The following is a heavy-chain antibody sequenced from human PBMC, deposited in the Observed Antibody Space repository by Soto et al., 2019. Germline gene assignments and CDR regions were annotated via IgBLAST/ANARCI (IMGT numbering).Heavy chain of an antibody. CDR3: ARNRMSTGGGVISSYPKGTDG. CDR2: IYYSGST. J-gene: IGHJ6*02. D-gene: IGHD3-16*01. Sequence: SETLSLTCTVSGGSIGSSSYYWGGIRQPPGKGLEWIGNIYYSGSTYYNPSLKSRVTISVDTSKNQFSLKLSSVTAADTAVYYCARNRMSTGGGVISSYPKGTDGWGPAPSPTVS. CDR1: GGSIGSSSYY. V-gene: IGHV4-39*01.